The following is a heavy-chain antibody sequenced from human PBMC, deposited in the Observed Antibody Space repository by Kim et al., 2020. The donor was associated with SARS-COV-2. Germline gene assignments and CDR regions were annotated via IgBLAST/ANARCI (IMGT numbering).Heavy chain of an antibody. CDR1: GFTFSSYW. J-gene: IGHJ4*02. CDR3: ARDWLDSSSWYCGVFDY. D-gene: IGHD6-13*01. Sequence: GGSLRLSCAASGFTFSSYWMSWVRQAPGKGLEWVANIKQDGSEKYYVDSVKGRFTISRDNAKNSLYLQMNSLRAEDTAVYYCARDWLDSSSWYCGVFDYWGQGTLVTVSS. V-gene: IGHV3-7*01. CDR2: IKQDGSEK.